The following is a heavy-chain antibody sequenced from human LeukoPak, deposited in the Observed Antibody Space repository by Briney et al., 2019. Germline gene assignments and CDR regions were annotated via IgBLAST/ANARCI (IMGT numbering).Heavy chain of an antibody. D-gene: IGHD3-22*01. CDR2: IFASGST. V-gene: IGHV4-4*07. J-gene: IGHJ5*02. CDR3: ARQGRSGYYSAFQWFDP. Sequence: SETLSLTCNVSGGSISSYSWSWIRQPAGKGLEWIGRIFASGSTKYNPSLKSRVTMSVETSKNQFSLKLSSVTAADTAVYYCARQGRSGYYSAFQWFDPWGQGTLVTVSS. CDR1: GGSISSYS.